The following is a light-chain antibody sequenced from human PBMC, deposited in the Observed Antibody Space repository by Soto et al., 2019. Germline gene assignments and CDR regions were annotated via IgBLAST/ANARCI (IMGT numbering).Light chain of an antibody. CDR2: EAS. Sequence: DIQMTQSPSALSASVGDRVTSTCRASQSITNYLNWYQHKPGQAPNLLIYEASILQRGVPSRFSGSNSGTDFTLTISSLQAEDFATYYCQQTRSYPSTFGGGTKVDIK. J-gene: IGKJ4*01. CDR1: QSITNY. CDR3: QQTRSYPST. V-gene: IGKV1-39*01.